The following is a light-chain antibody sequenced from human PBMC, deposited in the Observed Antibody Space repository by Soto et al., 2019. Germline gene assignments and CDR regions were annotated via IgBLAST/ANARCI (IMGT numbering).Light chain of an antibody. CDR3: QQYGTSPWT. V-gene: IGKV3-20*01. J-gene: IGKJ1*01. Sequence: DIVLTQSAGTLSLYPGESATLSCRASQSVTSNYIAWYQQKPGQAPRLIIYRAFTRATGIPDRFSGSWSGTDCTLTISRLEPEDVSVYHCQQYGTSPWTLDQGTKVDI. CDR1: QSVTSNY. CDR2: RAF.